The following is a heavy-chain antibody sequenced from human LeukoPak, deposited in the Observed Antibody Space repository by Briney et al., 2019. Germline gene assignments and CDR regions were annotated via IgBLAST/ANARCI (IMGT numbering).Heavy chain of an antibody. CDR1: GFTFSSYG. CDR2: IRYDGSNK. V-gene: IGHV3-30*02. D-gene: IGHD4-17*01. J-gene: IGHJ4*02. Sequence: GGSLRLSCAASGFTFSSYGMHWVRQAPGKGLEWVAFIRYDGSNKYYADSVEGRFTISRDNSKNTLYLQMNSLRAEDTAVYYCAKRYGDYGTFDYWGQGTLVTVSS. CDR3: AKRYGDYGTFDY.